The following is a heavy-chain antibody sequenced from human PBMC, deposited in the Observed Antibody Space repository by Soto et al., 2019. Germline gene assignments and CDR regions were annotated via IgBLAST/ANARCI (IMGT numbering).Heavy chain of an antibody. D-gene: IGHD3-10*01. J-gene: IGHJ6*02. CDR2: INPKFGDT. Sequence: QVQLVQSGAEVKEPGDSVRVSCEASGYTFSAYYIHWVRQAPGQGLEWMGWINPKFGDTTYAQDFLGRVTMTRDMSISTVYMELSRLTSDDTAIYYCARNMDYYYGPGSGNGHGVWGQGTTVTVFS. V-gene: IGHV1-2*02. CDR3: ARNMDYYYGPGSGNGHGV. CDR1: GYTFSAYY.